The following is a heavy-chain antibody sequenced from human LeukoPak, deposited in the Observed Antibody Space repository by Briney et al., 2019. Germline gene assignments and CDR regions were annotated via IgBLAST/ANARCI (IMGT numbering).Heavy chain of an antibody. CDR2: ISSYGSDE. J-gene: IGHJ4*02. D-gene: IGHD2-8*01. CDR1: GFSFSNYG. Sequence: GRSLTLSCAASGFSFSNYGMHWVRQTPGKGLEWVASISSYGSDEYYADSVKGRFTISRDNSKKTLHLQTNGLRAEDTAVYYCAKDGVSELMADYWGQGTLVTVSS. CDR3: AKDGVSELMADY. V-gene: IGHV3-30*18.